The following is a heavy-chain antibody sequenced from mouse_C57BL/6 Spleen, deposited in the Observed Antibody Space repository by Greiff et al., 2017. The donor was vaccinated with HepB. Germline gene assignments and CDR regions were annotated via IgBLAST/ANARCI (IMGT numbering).Heavy chain of an antibody. D-gene: IGHD1-1*01. CDR1: GYSITSGYY. J-gene: IGHJ4*01. Sequence: EVQLVESGPGLVKPSQSLSLTCSVTGYSITSGYYWNWIRQFPGNKLEWMGYISYDGSNNYNPSLKNRISITRDTSKNQFFLKLNSVTTEDTATYYCARLSTTVRAMDYWGQGTSVTVSS. CDR3: ARLSTTVRAMDY. CDR2: ISYDGSN. V-gene: IGHV3-6*01.